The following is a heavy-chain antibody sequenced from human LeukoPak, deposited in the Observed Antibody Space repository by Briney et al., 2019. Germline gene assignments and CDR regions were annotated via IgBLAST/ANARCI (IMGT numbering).Heavy chain of an antibody. CDR1: GFTFSRYA. D-gene: IGHD6-19*01. CDR3: ARDRGRSSGSYLDY. J-gene: IGHJ4*02. V-gene: IGHV3-30-3*01. CDR2: ISYDGSNK. Sequence: GGSLRLSCAVSGFTFSRYAMSWVRQAPGKGLEWVAVISYDGSNKYYADSVKGRFTISRDNSKNTLYLQMNSLRAEDTAVYYCARDRGRSSGSYLDYWGQGTLVTVSS.